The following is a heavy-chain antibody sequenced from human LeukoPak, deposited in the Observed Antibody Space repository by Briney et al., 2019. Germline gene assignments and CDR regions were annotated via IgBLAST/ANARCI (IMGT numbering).Heavy chain of an antibody. Sequence: ASVKVSCKASGYTFTSYYMHWVRQAPGQGLEWMGIINPSGGSTSYVQKFQGRVTMTRDMSTSTVYMELSSLRSEDTAVYYCARSSIIAAAGPYYFDYWGQGTLVTVSS. CDR2: INPSGGST. CDR1: GYTFTSYY. CDR3: ARSSIIAAAGPYYFDY. J-gene: IGHJ4*02. V-gene: IGHV1-46*01. D-gene: IGHD6-13*01.